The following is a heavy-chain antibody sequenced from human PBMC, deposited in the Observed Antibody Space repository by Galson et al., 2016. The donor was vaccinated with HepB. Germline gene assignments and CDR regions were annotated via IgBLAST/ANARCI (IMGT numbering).Heavy chain of an antibody. V-gene: IGHV4-34*01. Sequence: ETLSLTCTVSGESLSGYFWSWIRQPPGKGLEWIGEVNHRGTTNYYPSLESRVTISADTSKNQFSLNLSSVTAADTAVYFCARDGFPGFGSFFDYWGHGALVTVSS. CDR3: ARDGFPGFGSFFDY. CDR1: GESLSGYF. J-gene: IGHJ4*01. CDR2: VNHRGTT. D-gene: IGHD3-10*01.